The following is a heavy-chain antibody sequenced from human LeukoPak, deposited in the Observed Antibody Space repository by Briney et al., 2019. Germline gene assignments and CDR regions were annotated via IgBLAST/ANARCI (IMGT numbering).Heavy chain of an antibody. J-gene: IGHJ4*02. D-gene: IGHD2-21*02. CDR2: ISSTSSYI. V-gene: IGHV3-21*01. CDR3: ARAPGYCGGDCYDSYYFDY. CDR1: GFTFSRYS. Sequence: PGGSLRLSCAVSGFTFSRYSMNWIRQAPGKGLEWVSTISSTSSYIYYADSLKGRFTISRDNSKNTLYLQMNSLRAEDTAVYYCARAPGYCGGDCYDSYYFDYWGQGTLVTVSS.